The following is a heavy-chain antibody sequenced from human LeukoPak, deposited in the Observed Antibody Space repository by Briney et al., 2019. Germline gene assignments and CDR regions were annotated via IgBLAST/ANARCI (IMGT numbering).Heavy chain of an antibody. J-gene: IGHJ3*02. D-gene: IGHD6-19*01. V-gene: IGHV7-4-1*02. CDR2: INTNTGNP. CDR1: GYTFTSYA. CDR3: ARDGQWLPHDAFDI. Sequence: ASAKVSCKASGYTFTSYAMNWVRQAPGQGLEWMGWINTNTGNPTYAQGFTGRFVFSLDTSVSTAYLQISSLKAEDTAVYYCARDGQWLPHDAFDIWGQGTMVTVSS.